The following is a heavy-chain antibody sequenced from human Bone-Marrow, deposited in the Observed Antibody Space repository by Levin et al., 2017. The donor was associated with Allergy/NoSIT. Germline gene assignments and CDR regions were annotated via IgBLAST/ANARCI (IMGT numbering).Heavy chain of an antibody. CDR1: GFTFSSSG. D-gene: IGHD3-16*01. CDR2: ISYDGNNQ. J-gene: IGHJ4*02. Sequence: GGSLRLSCAASGFTFSSSGMHWVRQAPGKGLEWVAVISYDGNNQFYADSMKGRFTISRDNSKNTLYLQMNSLRPEDTALYYCAKESYDYVWGIYGKRGLIDYWGQGTLVTVSS. V-gene: IGHV3-30*18. CDR3: AKESYDYVWGIYGKRGLIDY.